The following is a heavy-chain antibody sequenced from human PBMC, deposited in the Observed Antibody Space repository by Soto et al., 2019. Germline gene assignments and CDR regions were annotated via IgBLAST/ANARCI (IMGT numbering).Heavy chain of an antibody. J-gene: IGHJ6*02. CDR2: ISYDGSNK. CDR3: ARALGGTTTDYYYYYYGMDV. D-gene: IGHD1-7*01. V-gene: IGHV3-30-3*01. CDR1: GFTFSSYA. Sequence: GGSLRLSCAASGFTFSSYAMHWVRQAPGKGLEWVAVISYDGSNKYYADSVKGRFTISRDNSKNTLYLQMNSLRAEDTAVYYCARALGGTTTDYYYYYYGMDVWGQGTTVTVSS.